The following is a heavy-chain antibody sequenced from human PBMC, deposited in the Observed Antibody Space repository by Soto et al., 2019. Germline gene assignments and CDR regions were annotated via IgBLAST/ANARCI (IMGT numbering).Heavy chain of an antibody. Sequence: GESLKISCKGSGYSFTSYWITWVRQMPGKGLEWMGKIEPSDSYTNYSPSFQGHVTISADKSISTAYLQWSSLKASDTAMYYCARVSGYPNYYGMDVWDQGTTVTVSS. D-gene: IGHD3-22*01. J-gene: IGHJ6*02. V-gene: IGHV5-10-1*01. CDR2: IEPSDSYT. CDR1: GYSFTSYW. CDR3: ARVSGYPNYYGMDV.